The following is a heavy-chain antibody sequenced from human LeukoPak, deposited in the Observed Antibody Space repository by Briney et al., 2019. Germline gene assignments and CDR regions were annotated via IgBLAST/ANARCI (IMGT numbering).Heavy chain of an antibody. J-gene: IGHJ3*02. D-gene: IGHD2-15*01. CDR1: GFTFSSYG. CDR2: IWYDGSNK. V-gene: IGHV3-33*01. Sequence: GRSLRLSCAASGFTFSSYGMHWVRQAPGKGLELVAVIWYDGSNKYYADSVKGRFTISRDNSKNTLYLQMNSLRAEDTAVYYCARDCSGGSCDAFDIWGQGTMVTVSS. CDR3: ARDCSGGSCDAFDI.